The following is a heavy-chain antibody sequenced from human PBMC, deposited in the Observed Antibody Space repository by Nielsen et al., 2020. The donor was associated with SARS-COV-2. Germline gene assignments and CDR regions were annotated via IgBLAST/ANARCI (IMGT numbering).Heavy chain of an antibody. CDR1: GFTFSSYA. J-gene: IGHJ4*02. Sequence: GESLKISCAASGFTFSSYAMHWVRQAPGKGLEWVAVISYDGSNKYYADSVKGRFTISRDNSKNTLYLQMNSLRAEDTAVYYCVRSPRGNYDYWGQGTLVTVSS. V-gene: IGHV3-30-3*01. CDR3: VRSPRGNYDY. CDR2: ISYDGSNK.